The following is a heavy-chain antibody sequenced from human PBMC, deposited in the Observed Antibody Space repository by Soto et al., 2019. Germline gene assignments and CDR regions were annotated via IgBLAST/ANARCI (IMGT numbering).Heavy chain of an antibody. J-gene: IGHJ6*02. CDR1: GYTFTGYY. V-gene: IGHV1-2*02. D-gene: IGHD2-15*01. CDR3: ASERPRYCSGGSCYGYYYYGMDV. CDR2: INPNSGGP. Sequence: QVQLVHSGAEVKKPGASVKVSCKASGYTFTGYYMHWVRHAPGQGLEWMGWINPNSGGPNYAQKFQGRVTVTRDTSISTAYMELSRLRADDTAVYYCASERPRYCSGGSCYGYYYYGMDVWGQGPTVTVSS.